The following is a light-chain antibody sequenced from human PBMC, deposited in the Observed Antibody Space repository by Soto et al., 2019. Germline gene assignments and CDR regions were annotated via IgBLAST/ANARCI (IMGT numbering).Light chain of an antibody. CDR2: EVV. V-gene: IGLV2-8*01. J-gene: IGLJ1*01. Sequence: QSVLTQPPSASGSPGQSVTISCTGTKSDIGVYDFVSWYQHHPGKAPRLIIYEVVQRPSGVPGRFSGSKSGNTASLTVSGLQAADEADYFCKSYAGSNTYVFGSGTKVTVL. CDR3: KSYAGSNTYV. CDR1: KSDIGVYDF.